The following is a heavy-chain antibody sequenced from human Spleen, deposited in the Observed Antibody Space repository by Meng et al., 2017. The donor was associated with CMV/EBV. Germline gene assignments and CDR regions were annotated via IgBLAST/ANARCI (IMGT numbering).Heavy chain of an antibody. CDR1: GFTLSAYT. Sequence: GESLKISCAVSGFTLSAYTIHWVRQTPGTGLEWVAATSDGGRNKFYADSVKGRFTISRDTSKNTLYLQMNSLRSEDRAVYYCVRGDFETFPEMVPYGMDVWGQGTTVTVSS. CDR2: TSDGGRNK. V-gene: IGHV3-30*04. J-gene: IGHJ6*02. CDR3: VRGDFETFPEMVPYGMDV. D-gene: IGHD4/OR15-4a*01.